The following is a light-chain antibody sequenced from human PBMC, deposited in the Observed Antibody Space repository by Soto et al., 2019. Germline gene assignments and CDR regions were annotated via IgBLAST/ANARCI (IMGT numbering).Light chain of an antibody. CDR3: QHYGSSPWT. Sequence: EIVLTQSPGTLSLSPGERATLSCRASQSVSSSYLAWYQQKPGQAPRLLIYGASSRATGIPDRFSGSGSGTDFTLNISRLEPEDFAMYYCQHYGSSPWTFGQGTKVEIK. J-gene: IGKJ1*01. V-gene: IGKV3-20*01. CDR1: QSVSSSY. CDR2: GAS.